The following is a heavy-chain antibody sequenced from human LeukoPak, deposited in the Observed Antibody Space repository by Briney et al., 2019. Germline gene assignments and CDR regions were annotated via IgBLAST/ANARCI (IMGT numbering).Heavy chain of an antibody. Sequence: GGSLRLSCSASGFTFNNYAMHWVRQAPGKGLEYVSAISSNGGYTYYADSMKGRFTISRDNSRNTLYLQMSSLRVEDAAVYYCVKAAGAEDYFDYWGQGTLVTVSS. J-gene: IGHJ4*02. D-gene: IGHD6-19*01. V-gene: IGHV3-64D*06. CDR1: GFTFNNYA. CDR2: ISSNGGYT. CDR3: VKAAGAEDYFDY.